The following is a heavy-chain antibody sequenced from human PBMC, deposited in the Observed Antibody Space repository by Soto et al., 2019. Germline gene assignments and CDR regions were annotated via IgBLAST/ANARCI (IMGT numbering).Heavy chain of an antibody. CDR3: ARGVDSWSGYLF. CDR1: GGSFDGYY. J-gene: IGHJ4*02. D-gene: IGHD3-3*01. V-gene: IGHV4-34*01. CDR2: IHHSGRT. Sequence: SETLSLTCALYGGSFDGYYWSWVRQSPGKGLEWIGEIHHSGRTKYNPFLKSRVSLSVDTSTKQFCLRLTSGTAADRGVYYCARGVDSWSGYLFWGQGTPVTVSS.